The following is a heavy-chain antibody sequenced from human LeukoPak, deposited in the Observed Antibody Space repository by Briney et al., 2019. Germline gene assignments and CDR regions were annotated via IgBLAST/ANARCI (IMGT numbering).Heavy chain of an antibody. D-gene: IGHD5-24*01. CDR1: GFTFSSYS. V-gene: IGHV4-59*01. CDR2: IYYSGST. CDR3: ARGGDGYNPFDY. Sequence: PGGSLRLSCAASGFTFSSYSMNWVRQAPGKGLEWIGYIYYSGSTNYNPSLKSRVTISVDTSKNQFSLKLSSVTAADTAVYYCARGGDGYNPFDYWGQGTLVTVSP. J-gene: IGHJ4*02.